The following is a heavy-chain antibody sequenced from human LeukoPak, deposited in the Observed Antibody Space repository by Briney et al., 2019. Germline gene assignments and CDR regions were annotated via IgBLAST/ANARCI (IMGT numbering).Heavy chain of an antibody. CDR3: ARELWFVNAPGSWLDP. D-gene: IGHD3-10*01. Sequence: SETLSLTCIVSGGSISNYYWSWVRQPPGKGLEWIGYIFHSGSSYYNPSLRSRVTISVDRSRNQFSLRLTSVTAADTAVYYCARELWFVNAPGSWLDPWGQGTLVTVSS. V-gene: IGHV4-59*12. CDR2: IFHSGSS. CDR1: GGSISNYY. J-gene: IGHJ5*02.